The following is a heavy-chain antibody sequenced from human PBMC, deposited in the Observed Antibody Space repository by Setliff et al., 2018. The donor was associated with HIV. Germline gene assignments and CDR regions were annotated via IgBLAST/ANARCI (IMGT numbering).Heavy chain of an antibody. J-gene: IGHJ6*03. D-gene: IGHD3-10*01. CDR3: ARGVWFGLYYYYMDV. V-gene: IGHV4-4*07. CDR2: IYTSGST. Sequence: SETLSLTCTVSGGSISSYYWSWIRQPAGKGLEWIGRIYTSGSTNYNPSLKSRVTMSVDTSKNQFSLKLSSVTAADTAVYYCARGVWFGLYYYYMDVWGKGTTVTVSS. CDR1: GGSISSYY.